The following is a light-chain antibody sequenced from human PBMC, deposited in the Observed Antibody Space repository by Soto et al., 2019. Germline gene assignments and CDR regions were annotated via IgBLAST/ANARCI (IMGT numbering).Light chain of an antibody. CDR3: QQSDSTPPT. V-gene: IGKV1-39*01. J-gene: IGKJ1*01. Sequence: DIQMTQSPSSLSASVGDRVTITCRASQSISSSLNWYQQKPGKAPKLLIYAASSLKSGVPTRFSGSRSGTDVTLTISSLQPEDFATYDCQQSDSTPPTFGQGTKVEIK. CDR1: QSISSS. CDR2: AAS.